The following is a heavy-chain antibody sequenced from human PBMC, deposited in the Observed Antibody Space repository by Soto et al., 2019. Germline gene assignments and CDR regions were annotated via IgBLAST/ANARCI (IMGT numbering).Heavy chain of an antibody. J-gene: IGHJ5*02. CDR1: GGSVSSGSYY. CDR2: IYYSGNT. Sequence: QVQLQESGPGLLKPAQTLSLTGTVSGGSVSSGSYYWSWIRQHPGKGLEWIGYIYYSGNTYYNPSLKSRVTISVDTSKNQFSLKLTSVTAADTAVYFCARSVFPWGQGTLVTVSS. CDR3: ARSVFP. V-gene: IGHV4-31*03.